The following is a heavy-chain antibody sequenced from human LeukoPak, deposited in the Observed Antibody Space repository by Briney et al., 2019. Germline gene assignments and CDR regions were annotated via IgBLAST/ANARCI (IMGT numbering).Heavy chain of an antibody. CDR2: IYYSGST. J-gene: IGHJ4*02. CDR1: GGSISSGGYY. Sequence: SQTLSPTCTVSGGSISSGGYYWSWIRQHPGKGLEWIVYIYYSGSTYYNPSLKSRVTISVDTSKNQFSLKLSSVTAADTAVYYCASHYYDSSGYPPDDYWGQGTLVTVSS. V-gene: IGHV4-31*03. D-gene: IGHD3-22*01. CDR3: ASHYYDSSGYPPDDY.